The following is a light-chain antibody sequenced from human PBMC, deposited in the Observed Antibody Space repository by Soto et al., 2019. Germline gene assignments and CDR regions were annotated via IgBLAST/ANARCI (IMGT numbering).Light chain of an antibody. CDR1: QGISNF. Sequence: DIQMTQSPSSLSASVGDRVTFTCRASQGISNFLAWFQQRPGEAPKSLIFRASSLHSGVPSRFSGSESDTDFNLTLSSLQPEDLATYYCQQYVRYPFTFGPGPKVDFK. J-gene: IGKJ3*01. V-gene: IGKV1-16*01. CDR3: QQYVRYPFT. CDR2: RAS.